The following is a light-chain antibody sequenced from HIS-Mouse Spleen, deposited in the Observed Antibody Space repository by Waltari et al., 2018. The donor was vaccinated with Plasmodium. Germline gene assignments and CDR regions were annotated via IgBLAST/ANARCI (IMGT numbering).Light chain of an antibody. CDR3: CSYAGSSTL. Sequence: QSALTPPAPVSASPGPSTPIPCPGTSSDVGRYNLVPWYQQHPGKAPKLMIYEGSKRPSGVSNRFSGSKSGNTASLTISGLQAEDEADYYCCSYAGSSTLFGGGTKLTVL. V-gene: IGLV2-23*01. CDR2: EGS. CDR1: SSDVGRYNL. J-gene: IGLJ2*01.